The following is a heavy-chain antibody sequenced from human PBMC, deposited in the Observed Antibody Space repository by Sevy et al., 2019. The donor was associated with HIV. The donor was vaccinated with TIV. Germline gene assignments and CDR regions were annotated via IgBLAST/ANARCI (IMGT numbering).Heavy chain of an antibody. CDR2: IWNGGSNK. V-gene: IGHV3-33*01. D-gene: IGHD3-22*01. CDR3: ARGGDFNDRSAKRDFDY. Sequence: GGSLRLSCAASGFTFSNYGMHWVRQAPGTGLEWVAVIWNGGSNKYYADSVKGRFTISRDNSKNTLYLQMNSLRVEDTAVYFCARGGDFNDRSAKRDFDYWGQRTLVTVSS. J-gene: IGHJ4*02. CDR1: GFTFSNYG.